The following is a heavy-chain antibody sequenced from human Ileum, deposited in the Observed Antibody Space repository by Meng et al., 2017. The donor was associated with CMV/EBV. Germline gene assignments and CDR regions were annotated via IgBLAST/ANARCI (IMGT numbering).Heavy chain of an antibody. Sequence: SGFICSDQHMDWVRQDPGKGLEWVGRIGNRAENYTIDYAASVRSRFIISRDDSKNSLYLQMNNLETEDTAVYYCARDLSRGISYETGSWGQGTLVTVSS. CDR1: GFICSDQH. D-gene: IGHD3-16*01. CDR3: ARDLSRGISYETGS. CDR2: IGNRAENYTI. V-gene: IGHV3-72*01. J-gene: IGHJ5*02.